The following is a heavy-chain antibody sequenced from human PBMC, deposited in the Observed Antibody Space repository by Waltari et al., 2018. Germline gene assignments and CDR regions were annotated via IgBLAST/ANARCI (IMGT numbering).Heavy chain of an antibody. CDR3: APLAAAESVNWFDP. CDR1: GGTFSSYA. J-gene: IGHJ5*02. V-gene: IGHV1-69*05. Sequence: QVQLVQSGAEGKKPGSSVKVSCKASGGTFSSYAISGVRPAPGQGLEWMGGIIPIFGTANYAQKFQGRVTITTDESTSTAYMELSSLRSEDTAVYYCAPLAAAESVNWFDPWGQGTLVTVSS. D-gene: IGHD6-13*01. CDR2: IIPIFGTA.